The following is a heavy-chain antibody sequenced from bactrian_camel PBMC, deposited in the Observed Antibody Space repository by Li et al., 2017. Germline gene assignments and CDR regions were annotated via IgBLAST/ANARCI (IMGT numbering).Heavy chain of an antibody. D-gene: IGHD5*01. CDR1: GLTSYSCA. CDR2: ISTRGST. Sequence: HVQLVESGGGLVQPGGSLRLSCTAPGLTSYSCAVNWYRQAVGKEREWVSSISTRGSTDYADSVKGRFAITKDKAKNTVYLQLNSLRTEDMAMYYCAKGVGGWAFDYQYWGQGTQVTVS. CDR3: AKGVGGWAFDYQY. J-gene: IGHJ4*01. V-gene: IGHV3S56*01.